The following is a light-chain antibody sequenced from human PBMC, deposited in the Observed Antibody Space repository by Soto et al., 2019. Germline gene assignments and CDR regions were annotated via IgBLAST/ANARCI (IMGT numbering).Light chain of an antibody. V-gene: IGLV2-23*01. CDR3: CSYAGSVV. Sequence: QPVLTQPASVSGSPGQSITIFCTGTSSDVGSYNLVSWYQQHPGKAPKLMIYEGSKRPSGVSNRFSGSKSGNTASLTISGLQAEDEADYYCCSYAGSVVFGGGTKLTVL. CDR2: EGS. CDR1: SSDVGSYNL. J-gene: IGLJ2*01.